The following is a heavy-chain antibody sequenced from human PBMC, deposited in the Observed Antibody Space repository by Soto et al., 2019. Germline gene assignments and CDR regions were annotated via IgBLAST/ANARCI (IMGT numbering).Heavy chain of an antibody. CDR1: GGSISPYY. CDR2: IYYSGST. CDR3: ARGGSYYDY. D-gene: IGHD3-10*01. J-gene: IGHJ4*02. V-gene: IGHV4-59*01. Sequence: SETLSLTCTVSGGSISPYYWSWIRQPPGKGLEWIGYIYYSGSTNYNPSLKSRVTISVDTSKNQFSLKRTSVTAADTAVYYGARGGSYYDYWGQGTLVTVSS.